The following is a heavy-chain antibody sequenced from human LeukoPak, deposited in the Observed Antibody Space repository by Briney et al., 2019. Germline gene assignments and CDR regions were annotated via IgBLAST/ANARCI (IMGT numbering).Heavy chain of an antibody. J-gene: IGHJ4*02. CDR2: IYYSGST. CDR3: AREDYGGNSGI. CDR1: GGSISSYY. Sequence: SETLPLTCTVSGGSISSYYWSWVRQPPGKGLEWIGYIYYSGSTNYNPSLKSRVTISVDTSNNQFSLKLSSVTAADTAVYYCAREDYGGNSGIWGQGTLVTVSS. D-gene: IGHD4-23*01. V-gene: IGHV4-59*01.